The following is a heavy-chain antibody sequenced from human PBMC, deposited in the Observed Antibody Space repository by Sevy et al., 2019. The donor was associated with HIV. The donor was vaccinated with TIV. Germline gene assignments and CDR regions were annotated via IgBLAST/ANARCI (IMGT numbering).Heavy chain of an antibody. CDR1: GFSITSYW. J-gene: IGHJ4*02. V-gene: IGHV3-74*01. CDR3: VKDFGGPTDY. Sequence: GGSLRLSCAGSGFSITSYWMHWLRQAPGKGLVWVSSMNEDGRVTNHADSVRGRFTISRDNAKNTLYLQMNSLRVEDTAVYYCVKDFGGPTDYWGQRTLVTVSS. CDR2: MNEDGRVT. D-gene: IGHD3-16*01.